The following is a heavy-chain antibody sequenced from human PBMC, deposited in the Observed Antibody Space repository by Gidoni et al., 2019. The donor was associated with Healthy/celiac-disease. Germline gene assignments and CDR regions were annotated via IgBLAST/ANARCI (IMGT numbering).Heavy chain of an antibody. Sequence: EVQLVESGGGLVQPGGSLRLSCAASGFTCSSYEMNWVRQAPGKGLEWVSYISSSGSTIYYADSVKGRFTISRDNAKNSLYLQMNSLRAEDTAVYYCARDGGQWLAAFDIWGQGTMVTVSS. CDR3: ARDGGQWLAAFDI. D-gene: IGHD6-19*01. V-gene: IGHV3-48*03. J-gene: IGHJ3*02. CDR1: GFTCSSYE. CDR2: ISSSGSTI.